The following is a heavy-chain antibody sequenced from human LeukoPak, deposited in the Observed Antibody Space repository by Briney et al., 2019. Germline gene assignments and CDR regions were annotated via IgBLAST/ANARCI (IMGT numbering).Heavy chain of an antibody. J-gene: IGHJ6*04. CDR2: IKQDGSEK. Sequence: PGGSLRLSCAASGFTFSSYWMSWVRQAPGKGLEWVANIKQDGSEKYYVDSVKGRFTISRDNAKNSLYLQMNSLRAEDTAVYYCARKYYDFWSGLMDVWGKGTTVTVSS. CDR1: GFTFSSYW. D-gene: IGHD3-3*01. CDR3: ARKYYDFWSGLMDV. V-gene: IGHV3-7*01.